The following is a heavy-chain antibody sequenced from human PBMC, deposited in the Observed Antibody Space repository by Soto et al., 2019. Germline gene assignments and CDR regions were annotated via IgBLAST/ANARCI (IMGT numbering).Heavy chain of an antibody. CDR2: IYYSGST. V-gene: IGHV4-59*01. CDR1: GGSISSYY. Sequence: PSETLSLTCTVSGGSISSYYWSWIRQPPGKGLEWIGYIYYSGSTNYNPSLKSRVTISVDTSKNQFSLKLSSVTAADTAVYYCARGGSVSGSYYRYAYYYYGMDVWGQGTTVTVSS. D-gene: IGHD1-26*01. CDR3: ARGGSVSGSYYRYAYYYYGMDV. J-gene: IGHJ6*02.